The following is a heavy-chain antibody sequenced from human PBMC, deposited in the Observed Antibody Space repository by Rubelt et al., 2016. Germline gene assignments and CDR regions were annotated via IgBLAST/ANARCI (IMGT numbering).Heavy chain of an antibody. J-gene: IGHJ4*02. CDR3: ARRISSPELLPFDY. V-gene: IGHV4-39*01. CDR1: GGSISSSSYY. Sequence: QLQLQESGPGLVKPSETLSLTCTVSGGSISSSSYYWGWIRQPPGKGLEWIGSIYYSGSTYYNPSLKSRVTISVDTSKNQFSLKLSSVTAADTAVYYCARRISSPELLPFDYWGQGTLVTVSS. D-gene: IGHD1-26*01. CDR2: IYYSGST.